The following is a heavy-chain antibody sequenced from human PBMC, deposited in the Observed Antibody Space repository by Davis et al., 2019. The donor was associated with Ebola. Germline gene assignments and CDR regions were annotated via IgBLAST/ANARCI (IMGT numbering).Heavy chain of an antibody. D-gene: IGHD1-7*01. CDR2: VHDSGNT. J-gene: IGHJ4*02. V-gene: IGHV4-59*05. CDR1: DDSFSDYY. Sequence: PSETLSLTCIVSDDSFSDYYWTWIRQPPGKGLEWIGRVHDSGNTYYDPSLQSRVTISVETSKQFSLRLTSVTAADTAFYYCARLSPLGTTVDYWGQGTLVTVSS. CDR3: ARLSPLGTTVDY.